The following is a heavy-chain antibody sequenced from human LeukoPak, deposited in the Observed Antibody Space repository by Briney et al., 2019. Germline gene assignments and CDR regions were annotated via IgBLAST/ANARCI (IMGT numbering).Heavy chain of an antibody. J-gene: IGHJ4*02. CDR1: GFTFSSYS. D-gene: IGHD5-18*01. Sequence: PGGSLRLSCAASGFTFSSYSMNWVRQAPGKGLEWVSSISSSSSYIYYADSVKGRFIISRDNAKNSLYLQMNSLRAEDTAVYYCARTGYSYGYPFDYWGQGTLVTVSS. CDR2: ISSSSSYI. V-gene: IGHV3-21*01. CDR3: ARTGYSYGYPFDY.